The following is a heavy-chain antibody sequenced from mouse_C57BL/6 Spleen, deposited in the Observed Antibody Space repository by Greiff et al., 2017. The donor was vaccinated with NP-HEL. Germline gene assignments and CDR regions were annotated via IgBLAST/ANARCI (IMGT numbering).Heavy chain of an antibody. CDR1: GYTFTSYD. J-gene: IGHJ1*03. D-gene: IGHD1-1*01. V-gene: IGHV1-85*01. Sequence: LVESGPELVKPGASVKLSCKASGYTFTSYDINWVKQRPGQGLEWIGWIYPRDGSTKYNEKFKGKATLTVDTSSSTAYMELHSLTSEDSAVYFCARREITTVVDWYFDVWGTGTTVTVSS. CDR2: IYPRDGST. CDR3: ARREITTVVDWYFDV.